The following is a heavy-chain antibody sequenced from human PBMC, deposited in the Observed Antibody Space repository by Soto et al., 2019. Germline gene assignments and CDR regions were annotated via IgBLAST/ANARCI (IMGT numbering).Heavy chain of an antibody. CDR1: GGTFSSYA. CDR3: ARGSRDYDFWSGYYGNDAFDI. V-gene: IGHV1-69*13. Sequence: SVKVSCKASGGTFSSYAISWVRQAPGQGLEWMGGIIPIFGTANYAQKFQGRVTITADESTSTAYMELSSLRSEDTAVYYCARGSRDYDFWSGYYGNDAFDIWGRGTMVTVSS. J-gene: IGHJ3*02. D-gene: IGHD3-3*01. CDR2: IIPIFGTA.